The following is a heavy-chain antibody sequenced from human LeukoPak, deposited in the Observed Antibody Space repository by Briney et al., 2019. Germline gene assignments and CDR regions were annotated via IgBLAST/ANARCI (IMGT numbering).Heavy chain of an antibody. V-gene: IGHV1-69*05. J-gene: IGHJ5*02. D-gene: IGHD2-21*02. Sequence: ASVSVSCTASGGTFSSYAISWVRQAPGQGLEWMGGIITIFGTANYAPKFQGRVTITTDESTSTAYMELSSLRSEDTAVYYCARRRSGDYGLWWFDPWGQGTLVTVSS. CDR1: GGTFSSYA. CDR2: IITIFGTA. CDR3: ARRRSGDYGLWWFDP.